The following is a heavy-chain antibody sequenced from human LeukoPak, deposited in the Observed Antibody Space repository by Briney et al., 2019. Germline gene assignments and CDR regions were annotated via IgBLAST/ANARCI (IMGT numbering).Heavy chain of an antibody. CDR1: GSIFTSYW. V-gene: IGHV5-51*01. J-gene: IGHJ4*02. Sequence: GAALQISCKAAGSIFTSYWIGGGRQLAGKGLEGMGIIDPSDSDTRYTPSFQGQVTISVDKSLPTAYLQWNSLKASDTAMYYCARQTAMGRSGDYWGQGTLVTVSS. CDR3: ARQTAMGRSGDY. CDR2: IDPSDSDT. D-gene: IGHD5-18*01.